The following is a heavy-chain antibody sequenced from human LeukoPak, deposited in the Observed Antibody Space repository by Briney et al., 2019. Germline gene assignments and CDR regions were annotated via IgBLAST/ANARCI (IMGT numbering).Heavy chain of an antibody. D-gene: IGHD6-13*01. J-gene: IGHJ4*02. CDR1: GFTFDDYA. V-gene: IGHV3-9*01. Sequence: PGGSLRLSCAASGFTFDDYAMHWVRQAPGKGLEWVSGISWNSGSIGYADSVKGRFTISRDNAKNSLYLQMNSLRAEDTALYYCAKDRYSSSWYYLDYWGQGTLVTVSS. CDR2: ISWNSGSI. CDR3: AKDRYSSSWYYLDY.